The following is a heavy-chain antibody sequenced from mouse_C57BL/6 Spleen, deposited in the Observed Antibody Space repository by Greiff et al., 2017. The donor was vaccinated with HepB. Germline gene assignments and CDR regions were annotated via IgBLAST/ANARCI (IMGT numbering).Heavy chain of an antibody. J-gene: IGHJ2*01. CDR2: IWSGGST. V-gene: IGHV2-2*01. D-gene: IGHD6-1*01. CDR3: ARSCAVYFDY. CDR1: GFSLTSYG. Sequence: VQLQQSGPGLVQPSQSLSITCTVSGFSLTSYGVHWVRQSPGKGLEWLGVIWSGGSTDYNAAFISRLSISKDNSKSQVFFKMNSLQADDTAKYYCARSCAVYFDYWGQGTTLTVAS.